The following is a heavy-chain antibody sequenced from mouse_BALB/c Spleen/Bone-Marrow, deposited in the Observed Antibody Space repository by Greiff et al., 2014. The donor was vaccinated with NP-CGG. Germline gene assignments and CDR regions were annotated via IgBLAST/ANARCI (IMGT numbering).Heavy chain of an antibody. J-gene: IGHJ4*01. CDR2: IYPSDSYT. CDR3: TRYGNSHYYAMDY. Sequence: QVQLQQSGAELVRPGASVKLSCRASGYTFTSYWINWVKQRPGQGLEWIGNIYPSDSYTNYNQRFKDKATLTVDESSSTAYMQLSSPTSEDSAVYYCTRYGNSHYYAMDYWGQGTSVTVSS. D-gene: IGHD1-1*01. V-gene: IGHV1-69*02. CDR1: GYTFTSYW.